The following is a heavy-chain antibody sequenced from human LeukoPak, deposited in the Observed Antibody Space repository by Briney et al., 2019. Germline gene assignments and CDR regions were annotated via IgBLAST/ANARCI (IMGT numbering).Heavy chain of an antibody. CDR3: ARDQNQLTPYWYFGL. Sequence: GGSLRLSCAASGFTFSTYEMNWVRQAPRKGLEWLSYISSSGSTIYYADSVKGRFTISRDNAKNSLYLQMNSLRAEDSAVYYCARDQNQLTPYWYFGLWGRGTLVTVSS. V-gene: IGHV3-48*03. J-gene: IGHJ2*01. CDR1: GFTFSTYE. CDR2: ISSSGSTI. D-gene: IGHD2-2*01.